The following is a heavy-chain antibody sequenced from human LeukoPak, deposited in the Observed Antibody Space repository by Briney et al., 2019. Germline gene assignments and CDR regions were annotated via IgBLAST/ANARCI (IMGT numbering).Heavy chain of an antibody. D-gene: IGHD2-2*01. CDR3: VRERCCTTATCYVGVPFDY. CDR1: GFTFSTYY. V-gene: IGHV3-7*01. Sequence: PGGSLRLSCAASGFTFSTYYMTWVRQVPGKGLEWGAGIKQDGSENYYVDSVKGRFTISRDNSRNSLYLQMNNLRAEDTAVYFCVRERCCTTATCYVGVPFDYWGQGALVTVSS. CDR2: IKQDGSEN. J-gene: IGHJ4*02.